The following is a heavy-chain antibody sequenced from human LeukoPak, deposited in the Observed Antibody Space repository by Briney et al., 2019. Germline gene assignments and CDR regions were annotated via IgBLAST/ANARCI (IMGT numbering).Heavy chain of an antibody. J-gene: IGHJ6*02. CDR1: GGSINSGGYY. CDR2: IYYTGSA. V-gene: IGHV4-31*03. D-gene: IGHD2-2*01. Sequence: SQTLSLTCTVSGGSINSGGYYWTWIRQHPGKGLEWIGFIYYTGSAHYNPSLKSRVTISVDTSKNQFSLRLSSVTAADTAVYYCARRFYCSSTSCPYGMDVWGQGTTVTVSS. CDR3: ARRFYCSSTSCPYGMDV.